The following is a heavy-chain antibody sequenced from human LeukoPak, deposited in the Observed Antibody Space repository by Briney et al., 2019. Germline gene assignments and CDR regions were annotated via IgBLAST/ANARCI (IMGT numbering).Heavy chain of an antibody. CDR2: ISWDGGST. CDR1: GFTFDDYT. CDR3: AKAVSPWLLQPYFDY. Sequence: PGGSLRLSCAASGFTFDDYTMHWVRQAPGKGLEWVSLISWDGGSTYYADSVKGRFTISRDNSKNSLYLQMNSLRTEDTALYYCAKAVSPWLLQPYFDYWGQGTLVTVSS. V-gene: IGHV3-43*01. D-gene: IGHD2-21*02. J-gene: IGHJ4*02.